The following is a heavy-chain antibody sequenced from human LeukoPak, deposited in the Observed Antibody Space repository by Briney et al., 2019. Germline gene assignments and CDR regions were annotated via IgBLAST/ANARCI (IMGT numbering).Heavy chain of an antibody. D-gene: IGHD1-26*01. CDR3: ARGRYILGATIDY. Sequence: GGSLRLSCAASGFTFTDYWMTWVRQAPGQGLEWVANIKQDGSEKNYVDSVKGRFTISRDNAKNSLYLQMNSLRVEDTAVYYCARGRYILGATIDYWGQGALVTVSS. J-gene: IGHJ4*02. V-gene: IGHV3-7*01. CDR2: IKQDGSEK. CDR1: GFTFTDYW.